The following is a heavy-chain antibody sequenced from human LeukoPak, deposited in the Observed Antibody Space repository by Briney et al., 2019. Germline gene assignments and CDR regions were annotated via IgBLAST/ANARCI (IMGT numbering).Heavy chain of an antibody. D-gene: IGHD2-15*01. CDR2: ITGDSGTI. CDR3: ARDRMGGSFDY. CDR1: GFAFSSYA. V-gene: IGHV3-48*01. J-gene: IGHJ4*02. Sequence: GGSLRLSCAASGFAFSSYAMNWVRQAPGKGLEWVSFITGDSGTIYCVDSMKSRFTISRDNAKNSLYLQIDNLRAEDTAVYYCARDRMGGSFDYWGQGTPVTVSS.